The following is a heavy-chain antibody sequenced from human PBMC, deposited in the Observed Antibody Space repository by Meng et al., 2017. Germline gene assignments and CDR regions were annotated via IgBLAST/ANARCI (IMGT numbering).Heavy chain of an antibody. CDR2: IYTSGST. D-gene: IGHD3-22*01. J-gene: IGHJ3*02. V-gene: IGHV4-61*02. CDR3: ARASLHYYDSSGYYLDAFDI. CDR1: GGSISSGSYY. Sequence: LRLSCTVSGGSISSGSYYWSWIRQPAGTGLEWIGRIYTSGSTNYNPSLKSRVTISVDTSKNQFSLKLSSVTAADTAVYYCARASLHYYDSSGYYLDAFDIWGQGTMVTVSS.